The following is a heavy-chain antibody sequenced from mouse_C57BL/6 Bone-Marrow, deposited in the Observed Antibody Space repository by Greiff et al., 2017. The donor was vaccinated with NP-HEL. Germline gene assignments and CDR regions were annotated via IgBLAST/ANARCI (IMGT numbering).Heavy chain of an antibody. Sequence: QVQLQQSGAELVRPGTSVKMSCKASGYTFTNYWIGWAKQRPGHGLEWIGDIYPGGGYTNYNEKFKGKATLTADKSSSTAYMQFSSLTSEDSAIYYCARGGLLRGFDVWGTGTTVTVSS. CDR2: IYPGGGYT. V-gene: IGHV1-63*01. CDR1: GYTFTNYW. CDR3: ARGGLLRGFDV. J-gene: IGHJ1*03. D-gene: IGHD1-1*01.